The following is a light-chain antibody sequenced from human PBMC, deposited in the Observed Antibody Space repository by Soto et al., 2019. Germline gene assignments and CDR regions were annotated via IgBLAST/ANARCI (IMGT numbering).Light chain of an antibody. CDR1: QSISSY. CDR3: QQTFRPPRT. J-gene: IGKJ4*01. CDR2: AAF. Sequence: DIQVTQSPSSLSASVGDRLTITCRASQSISSYLNWYQQKPGEAPKLLIYAAFSLNSGVPSRFSVSGAGTDFTLTIRSLQPEDFATYYCQQTFRPPRTFGGGTKVVIK. V-gene: IGKV1-39*01.